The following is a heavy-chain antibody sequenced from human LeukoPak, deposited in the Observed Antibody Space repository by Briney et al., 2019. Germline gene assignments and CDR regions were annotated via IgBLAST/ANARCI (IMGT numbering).Heavy chain of an antibody. Sequence: GGSLRLSCAASGFTFSSYAVNWVRQAPGKGLEWVSAISSSGGSTYYADSVEGRFTISRDNSKNTLYLQMNSLRAEDTAVYYCAKVRGVYYFDYWGQGTLVTVSS. J-gene: IGHJ4*02. CDR1: GFTFSSYA. D-gene: IGHD3-10*01. V-gene: IGHV3-23*01. CDR2: ISSSGGST. CDR3: AKVRGVYYFDY.